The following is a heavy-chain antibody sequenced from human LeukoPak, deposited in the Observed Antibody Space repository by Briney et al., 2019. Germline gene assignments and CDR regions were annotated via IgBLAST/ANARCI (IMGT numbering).Heavy chain of an antibody. Sequence: PGGSLRLSCAASGFTFSSYWMSWVRQAPGKGLEWVANIKQDGSEKYYVDSVKGRFTISRDNAKNSLYLQMNSLRAEDTAVYYCARDAPHYDSSGYYSPSSAFDIWGQGTMVTVSS. CDR1: GFTFSSYW. V-gene: IGHV3-7*01. CDR2: IKQDGSEK. CDR3: ARDAPHYDSSGYYSPSSAFDI. D-gene: IGHD3-22*01. J-gene: IGHJ3*02.